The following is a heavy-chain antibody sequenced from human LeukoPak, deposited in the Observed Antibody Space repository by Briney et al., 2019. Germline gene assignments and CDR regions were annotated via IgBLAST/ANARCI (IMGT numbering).Heavy chain of an antibody. J-gene: IGHJ4*02. CDR1: GFTFSDFY. CDR2: ITSAGRAI. D-gene: IGHD5-12*01. Sequence: GGSLRLSCAASGFTFSDFYMSWIRQAPGKGLEWVSYITSAGRAIYYADSVQGRFTISRDNARNSLYLQMNGLRAEDTAVYYRASDIVATSGDFWGQGTPVTVSS. V-gene: IGHV3-11*01. CDR3: ASDIVATSGDF.